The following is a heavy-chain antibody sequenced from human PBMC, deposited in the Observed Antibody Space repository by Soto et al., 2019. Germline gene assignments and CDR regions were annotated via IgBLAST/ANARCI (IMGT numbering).Heavy chain of an antibody. CDR2: IYSGGST. D-gene: IGHD4-17*01. J-gene: IGHJ4*02. CDR3: ARDYGFDY. CDR1: GFTVSSNS. Sequence: EVQLVESGGGLVQPGGSLRLSFAASGFTVSSNSMSWVRQAPGKGLEWVSVIYSGGSTYYADSVKGRFTISRDNSKNTLYLQMNSLRAEGTAVYYCARDYGFDYWGQGTLVTVSS. V-gene: IGHV3-66*01.